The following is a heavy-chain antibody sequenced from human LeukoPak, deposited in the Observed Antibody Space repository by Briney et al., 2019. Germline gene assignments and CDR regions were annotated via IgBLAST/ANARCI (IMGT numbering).Heavy chain of an antibody. CDR2: IYHSGST. Sequence: SETLSLTCAVSGGSISSGGYSWSWIRQPPGKGLEWIGYIYHSGSTNYNPSLKSRVTISVDTSKNQFSLKLSSVTAADTAVYYRARRVCSSTSCSFDYWGQGTLVTVSS. V-gene: IGHV4-30-2*01. D-gene: IGHD2-2*01. CDR3: ARRVCSSTSCSFDY. J-gene: IGHJ4*02. CDR1: GGSISSGGYS.